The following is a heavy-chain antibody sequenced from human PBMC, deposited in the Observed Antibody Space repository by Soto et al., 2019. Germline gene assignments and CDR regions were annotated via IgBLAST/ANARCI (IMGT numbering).Heavy chain of an antibody. CDR2: ISSNGGST. CDR3: AGSSAKGYYFDY. D-gene: IGHD6-13*01. CDR1: GFTFSSYA. J-gene: IGHJ4*02. Sequence: EVQLVESGGGLVQPGGSLRLSCAASGFTFSSYAMHWVRQAPGKGLEYVSAISSNGGSTYYANSVKGRFTISRDNSKNTRYLQMGSLRAEDMAVYYCAGSSAKGYYFDYWGQGTLVTVSS. V-gene: IGHV3-64*01.